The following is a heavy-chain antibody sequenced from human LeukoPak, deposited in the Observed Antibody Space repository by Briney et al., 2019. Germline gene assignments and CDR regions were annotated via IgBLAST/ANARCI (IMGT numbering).Heavy chain of an antibody. CDR2: IYNSGSS. D-gene: IGHD3-3*01. V-gene: IGHV4-59*01. CDR3: ARLRYDGRSGLLYVFDY. CDR1: GGSISNKH. Sequence: SETLSLTCIVSGGSISNKHWSWIRQTPGKGLEWIGYIYNSGSSNYNPSLESRVTISVDTSKNQFSLKLSSVTAADTAVYYCARLRYDGRSGLLYVFDYWGQGTLVTVSS. J-gene: IGHJ4*02.